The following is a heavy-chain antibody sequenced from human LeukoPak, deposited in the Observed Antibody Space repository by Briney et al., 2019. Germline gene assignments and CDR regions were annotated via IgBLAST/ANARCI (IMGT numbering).Heavy chain of an antibody. CDR3: AREGRAMTTVTKGDY. CDR2: IKQDGSEK. Sequence: GGSLRLSCAASGFTFSSYWMSWVRQAPGQGLEWLGNIKQDGSEKYYVDSVKGRFTISRDNAKNSLYLQMNSLRAEDTAVYYCAREGRAMTTVTKGDYWGQGTLVTVSS. J-gene: IGHJ4*02. CDR1: GFTFSSYW. D-gene: IGHD4-17*01. V-gene: IGHV3-7*01.